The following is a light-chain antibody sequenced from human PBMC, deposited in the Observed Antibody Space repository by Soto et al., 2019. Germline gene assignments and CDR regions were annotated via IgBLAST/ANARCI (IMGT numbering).Light chain of an antibody. CDR1: SSDVGNYNY. J-gene: IGLJ1*01. CDR2: DVS. CDR3: SSYTTRNTLYV. Sequence: QSALTQPASVSGSPGQSITISCTGTSSDVGNYNYVSWYQQHPGKAPKLIIYDVSNRPSGVSNRFSGSKSGNTASLTISGLQAEDEADYYCSSYTTRNTLYVFGTGTKLTVL. V-gene: IGLV2-14*01.